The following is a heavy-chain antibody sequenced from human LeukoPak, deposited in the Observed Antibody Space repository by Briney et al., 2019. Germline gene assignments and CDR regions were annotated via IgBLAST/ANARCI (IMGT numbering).Heavy chain of an antibody. D-gene: IGHD2-2*01. V-gene: IGHV4-4*07. Sequence: KPSETLSLTCTVSGGSISSYYWSWLRQPAGKGLEWLGRIYTSGSTNYNPSLKSRVTMSVDTSKNQFSLKLSSVTAADTAVYYCARSLVVPAAHNDYYYYGMDVWGQGTTVTVSS. CDR3: ARSLVVPAAHNDYYYYGMDV. CDR1: GGSISSYY. CDR2: IYTSGST. J-gene: IGHJ6*02.